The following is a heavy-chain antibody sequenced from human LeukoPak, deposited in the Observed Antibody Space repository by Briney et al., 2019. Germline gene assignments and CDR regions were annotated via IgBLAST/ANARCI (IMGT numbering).Heavy chain of an antibody. V-gene: IGHV1-2*02. CDR3: ARDAPTVTTYYYYYYMDV. J-gene: IGHJ6*03. CDR2: INPNSGGT. CDR1: GYTFTGYY. Sequence: GASVKVSCKASGYTFTGYYMHWVRQAPGQGLEWMGWINPNSGGTNYAQKFQGRVTMTRDTSISTAYMELSRLRSDDTAVYYCARDAPTVTTYYYYYYMDVWGKGTTVTVSS. D-gene: IGHD4-11*01.